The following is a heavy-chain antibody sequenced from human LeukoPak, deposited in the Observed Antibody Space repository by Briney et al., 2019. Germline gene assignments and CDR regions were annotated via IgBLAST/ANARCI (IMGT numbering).Heavy chain of an antibody. D-gene: IGHD5-24*01. CDR1: GFTLSGYE. Sequence: GGSLRLSCAASGFTLSGYEMNWVRQAPGKGLEWVSYISTSGTIIYYADSVKGRFTVSRENAKNSLYLQMNSLRAGDTAVYYCARGGLHLGYMDVWGKGTTVTVSS. CDR2: ISTSGTII. V-gene: IGHV3-48*03. CDR3: ARGGLHLGYMDV. J-gene: IGHJ6*03.